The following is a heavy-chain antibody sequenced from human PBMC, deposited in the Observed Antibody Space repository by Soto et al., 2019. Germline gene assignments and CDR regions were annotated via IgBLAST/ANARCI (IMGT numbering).Heavy chain of an antibody. D-gene: IGHD2-15*01. CDR3: AEWARYCSGADCRA. CDR1: GFPFSSRA. CDR2: ISGSGTIT. V-gene: IGHV3-23*01. Sequence: EVQLLESGGGLVQPGGSLRLSCAASGFPFSSRAMSWVRQAPGKGLEWVSAISGSGTITYYADSVKGRFTTSRDTSKNPLYLQMTSLRADDTAVYYCAEWARYCSGADCRAWGQGTLVTVSS. J-gene: IGHJ5*02.